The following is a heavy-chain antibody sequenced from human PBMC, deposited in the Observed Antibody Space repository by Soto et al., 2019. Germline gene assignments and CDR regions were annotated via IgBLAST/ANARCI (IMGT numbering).Heavy chain of an antibody. J-gene: IGHJ4*02. V-gene: IGHV1-18*01. CDR3: AGPYSSAWHY. CDR2: ISAYNGNT. Sequence: QVHLVQSGAEVKKPGASVKVSCKASGYSFSTFGISWVRQAPGQGLEWMGWISAYNGNTNYAQKLQGRVTMTTDTSTTTAYMELRSLRSDDTAVYYSAGPYSSAWHYWGQGTLVSVSS. CDR1: GYSFSTFG. D-gene: IGHD6-19*01.